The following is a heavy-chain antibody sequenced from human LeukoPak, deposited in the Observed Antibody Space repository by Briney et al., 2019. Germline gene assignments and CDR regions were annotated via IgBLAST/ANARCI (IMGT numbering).Heavy chain of an antibody. CDR1: GGSISSSSYY. D-gene: IGHD2-21*02. CDR3: ARHIVVVTAIRYFDY. Sequence: SETLSLTCTVSGGSISSSSYYWGWIRQPPGKGLEWIGSIYYSGSTYYNPSLKSRVTISVDTSKNQFSLKLSSVTAADTAVYYCARHIVVVTAIRYFDYWGQGTLVTVSS. J-gene: IGHJ4*02. CDR2: IYYSGST. V-gene: IGHV4-39*01.